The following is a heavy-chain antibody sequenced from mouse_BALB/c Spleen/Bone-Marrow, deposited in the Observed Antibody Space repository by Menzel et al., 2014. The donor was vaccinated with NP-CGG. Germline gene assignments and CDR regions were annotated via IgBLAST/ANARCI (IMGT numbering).Heavy chain of an antibody. D-gene: IGHD2-3*01. Sequence: VQLQQSGAELVRPGTSVKVSCEASGYAFTNYLIEWVKQRPGQGLEWIGVINSGSGGPNYNEKFKGKATLTADKSSSTAYMQLSSLTSDDSAVYFCARRDDGYYYYAMDYWGQGTSVTVSS. V-gene: IGHV1-54*03. CDR2: INSGSGGP. CDR3: ARRDDGYYYYAMDY. CDR1: GYAFTNYL. J-gene: IGHJ4*01.